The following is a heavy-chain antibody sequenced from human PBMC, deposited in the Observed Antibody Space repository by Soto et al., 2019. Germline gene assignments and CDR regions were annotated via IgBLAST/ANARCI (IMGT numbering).Heavy chain of an antibody. Sequence: QLHLQESGPGLVKPSETLSLTCTVSGGSISTTYYWCWIRQPPGKGLEWIGSIHYSGSTYYNPSLKGPVTISVDTSKNQTSLRLNSVTAADTAVYYCARGITVVRGNWFDPWGQGTLVTVSS. J-gene: IGHJ5*02. CDR2: IHYSGST. D-gene: IGHD3-10*01. CDR1: GGSISTTYY. CDR3: ARGITVVRGNWFDP. V-gene: IGHV4-39*01.